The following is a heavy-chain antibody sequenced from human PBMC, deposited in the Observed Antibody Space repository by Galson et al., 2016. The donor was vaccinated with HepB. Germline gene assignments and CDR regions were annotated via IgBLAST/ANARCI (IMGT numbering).Heavy chain of an antibody. CDR2: XYWXXEK. Sequence: PALVKPTQTLTLTCTXSXFSLXTSXXXVGXXXQSXXKALEXLAXXYWXXEKHYSPSLQNRLTITKDTSKNQVVLTVTNMDPVDTATYYCAHRQQYLGQNNYNXYGFDYWGQGTLVTVSS. CDR1: XFSLXTSXXX. J-gene: IGHJ4*02. V-gene: IGHV2-5*01. CDR3: AHRQQYLGQNNYNXYGFDY. D-gene: IGHD4-11*01.